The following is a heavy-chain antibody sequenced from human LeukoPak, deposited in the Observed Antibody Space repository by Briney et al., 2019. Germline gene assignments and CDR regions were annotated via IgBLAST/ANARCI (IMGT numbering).Heavy chain of an antibody. Sequence: GESLKISCKGSGYSFNSYWIGWVRQMPGKGLEWMGIIYPGDSDTRYSPSFHGQVTISADKSIDTAYLQWSSLKASDTAMYYCARKYCRSSSCYVAFDYWGQGTLVTVSS. CDR2: IYPGDSDT. CDR1: GYSFNSYW. CDR3: ARKYCRSSSCYVAFDY. V-gene: IGHV5-51*01. D-gene: IGHD2-2*01. J-gene: IGHJ4*02.